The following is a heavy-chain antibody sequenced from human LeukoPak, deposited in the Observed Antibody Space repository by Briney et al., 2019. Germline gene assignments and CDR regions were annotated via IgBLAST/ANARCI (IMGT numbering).Heavy chain of an antibody. D-gene: IGHD3-9*01. Sequence: GGSLRLSCAASGFTFSSYEMNWVRQAPGKGLEWVSYISSSGSTIYYADSVKGRFTISRDNAKNSLYLQMNSLRAEDTAVYYCARDSYYDILTGPTPYYFDYWGQGTLDTVSS. CDR3: ARDSYYDILTGPTPYYFDY. J-gene: IGHJ4*02. CDR1: GFTFSSYE. V-gene: IGHV3-48*03. CDR2: ISSSGSTI.